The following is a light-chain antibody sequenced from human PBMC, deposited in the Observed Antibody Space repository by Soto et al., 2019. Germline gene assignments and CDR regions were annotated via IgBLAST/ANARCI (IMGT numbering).Light chain of an antibody. CDR3: QQTNTFLPLT. J-gene: IGKJ4*01. Sequence: DIQMTQSPSSVSASVGARVTITCRASQGISNWLSWYQQQPGQAPRLLIYGASSLQSGVPSRFRGGGSWTHFTLIISSLQPEDFATYYCQQTNTFLPLTFGGGTKVEI. CDR2: GAS. CDR1: QGISNW. V-gene: IGKV1-12*01.